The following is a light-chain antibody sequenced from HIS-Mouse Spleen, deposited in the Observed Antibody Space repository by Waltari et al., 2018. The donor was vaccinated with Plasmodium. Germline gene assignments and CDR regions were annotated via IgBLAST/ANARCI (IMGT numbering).Light chain of an antibody. Sequence: QPALTQPPSSSASPGESSRLTCTLPSDFNVVSYNIYWYHHKPVIPPRYLLYYYSDSDKGQGSGVPSRFSGSKDASANTGILLISGLQSEDEADYYCMIWPSKASGVFGGGTKLTVL. V-gene: IGLV5-37*01. CDR1: SDFNVVSYN. J-gene: IGLJ3*02. CDR3: MIWPSKASGV. CDR2: YYSDSDK.